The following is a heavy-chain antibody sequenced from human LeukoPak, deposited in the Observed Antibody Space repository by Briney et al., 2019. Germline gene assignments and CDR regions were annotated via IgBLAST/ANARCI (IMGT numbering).Heavy chain of an antibody. Sequence: PSETLSLTCTVSGGSISSGPCYWGWIRQPPGKGLEWIGNICYGENTYYNPSLKSRVTISIDTSKNQFYLKLSSLTAADTAVYFCARRDDSSGYHKIFDYWGPGTLVTVSS. V-gene: IGHV4-39*01. J-gene: IGHJ4*02. CDR2: ICYGENT. CDR3: ARRDDSSGYHKIFDY. D-gene: IGHD3-22*01. CDR1: GGSISSGPCY.